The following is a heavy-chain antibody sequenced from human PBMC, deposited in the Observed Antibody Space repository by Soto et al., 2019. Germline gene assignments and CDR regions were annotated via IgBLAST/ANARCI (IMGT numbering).Heavy chain of an antibody. Sequence: SETLSLTCTVSGGSISSYYWSWIRQPPGKGLEWIGYIYYSGSTNYNPSLKSRVTISVDTSKNQFSLKLSSVTAADTAVYYCARDRGNYYGSGSYNIYYYYYGMDVWGQGTTVTVSS. CDR2: IYYSGST. J-gene: IGHJ6*02. CDR1: GGSISSYY. V-gene: IGHV4-59*01. D-gene: IGHD3-10*01. CDR3: ARDRGNYYGSGSYNIYYYYYGMDV.